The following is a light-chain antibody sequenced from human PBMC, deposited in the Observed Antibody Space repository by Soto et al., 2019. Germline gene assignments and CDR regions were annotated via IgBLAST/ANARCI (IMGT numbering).Light chain of an antibody. CDR3: QQTYSSPVT. J-gene: IGKJ2*01. Sequence: DIQMTQSPSSLSASVGDRVTITCRASQDISKYVNWYQHRPGKAPKFLIHATSNVQSGVPSRFSGSRSGTDFTLTISSLQPEDFATYYCQQTYSSPVTFGQGTTLEIK. V-gene: IGKV1-39*01. CDR2: ATS. CDR1: QDISKY.